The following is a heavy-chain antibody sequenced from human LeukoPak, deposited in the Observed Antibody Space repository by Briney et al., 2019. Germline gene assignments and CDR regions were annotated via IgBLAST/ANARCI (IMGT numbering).Heavy chain of an antibody. V-gene: IGHV5-51*01. CDR2: IYPGDSDT. D-gene: IGHD1-26*01. J-gene: IGHJ5*02. Sequence: GGSLRLSCMRSGYTFTSYWIGWVRQMPGKGLEWMGIIYPGDSDTIYSPSCQGQVTISADKSTSTAYLQWSSLKASDTAMYYCARDRYSGSYYNGWFDPWGRGTLVTVSS. CDR3: ARDRYSGSYYNGWFDP. CDR1: GYTFTSYW.